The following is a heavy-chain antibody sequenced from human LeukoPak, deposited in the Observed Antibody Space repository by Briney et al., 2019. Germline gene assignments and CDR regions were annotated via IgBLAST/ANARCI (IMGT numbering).Heavy chain of an antibody. CDR3: ARGTVAAGLFDY. J-gene: IGHJ4*02. V-gene: IGHV4-59*01. CDR2: IYYSGST. CDR1: GGSTSSYY. Sequence: SETLSLTCTVSGGSTSSYYWSWIRQPPGKGLEWIGYIYYSGSTNYNPSLKSRVTISVNTSKTQFSLMLSSVTAADTAVYFCARGTVAAGLFDYWGQGTLVTVSS. D-gene: IGHD6-13*01.